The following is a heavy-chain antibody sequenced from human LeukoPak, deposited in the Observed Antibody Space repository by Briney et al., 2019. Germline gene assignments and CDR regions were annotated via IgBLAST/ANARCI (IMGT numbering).Heavy chain of an antibody. V-gene: IGHV6-1*01. CDR2: TYYRSKRYN. J-gene: IGHJ4*02. Sequence: SQTLSLTCAISGDSVSNNSPTWDSIRQSPSRGLEWQGRTYYRSKRYNDYAVSVKSRITNNPDTSKNQFSLQLNSVTPEDTAVYYCARASLGSSWPGFDYWGQGTLVTVSS. CDR1: GDSVSNNSPT. CDR3: ARASLGSSWPGFDY. D-gene: IGHD6-13*01.